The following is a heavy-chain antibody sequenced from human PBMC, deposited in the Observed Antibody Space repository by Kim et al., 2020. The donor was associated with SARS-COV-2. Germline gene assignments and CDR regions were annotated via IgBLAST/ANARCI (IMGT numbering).Heavy chain of an antibody. CDR3: VKGLVPWVGEKNYFDY. V-gene: IGHV3-64D*09. J-gene: IGHJ4*02. D-gene: IGHD3-10*01. Sequence: SVKGRFTISRDNSKNTLYLQMSSLRAEDTAVYYCVKGLVPWVGEKNYFDYWGQGTLVTVSS.